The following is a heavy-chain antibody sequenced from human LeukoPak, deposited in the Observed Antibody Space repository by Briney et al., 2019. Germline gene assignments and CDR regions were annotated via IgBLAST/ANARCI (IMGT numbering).Heavy chain of an antibody. V-gene: IGHV1-2*02. CDR2: INPNSGGT. CDR3: ARETTESGWFDP. D-gene: IGHD4-17*01. Sequence: ASVKFSCKASGYTFTGYYMHWVRQAPGQGLEWMGWINPNSGGTNYAQKFQGRVTMTRDTSISTAYMELSRLRSDDTAVYYCARETTESGWFDPWGQGTLVTVSS. CDR1: GYTFTGYY. J-gene: IGHJ5*02.